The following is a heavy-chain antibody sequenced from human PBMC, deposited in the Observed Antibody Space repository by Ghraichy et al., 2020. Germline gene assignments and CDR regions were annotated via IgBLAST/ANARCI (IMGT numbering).Heavy chain of an antibody. CDR3: ARQGWIHLWFLDY. CDR2: INTDGSST. D-gene: IGHD5-18*01. Sequence: GGSLRLSCAASGFAFSSYWMHWVRQVPGKGLVWVSRINTDGSSTDYADSVKGRFTISRDNAKNTLYLQMSSLRAEDTAVYFCARQGWIHLWFLDYWGLGTLVTVSS. J-gene: IGHJ4*02. V-gene: IGHV3-74*01. CDR1: GFAFSSYW.